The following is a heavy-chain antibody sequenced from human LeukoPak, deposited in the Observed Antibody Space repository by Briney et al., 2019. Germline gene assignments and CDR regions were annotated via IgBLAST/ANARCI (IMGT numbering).Heavy chain of an antibody. CDR1: GYTFTGYY. CDR2: INPNSGGT. J-gene: IGHJ5*02. D-gene: IGHD1-7*01. CDR3: ARVNYVNTWFDP. Sequence: ASVKVSCKASGYTFTGYYMHWVRQAPGQGLEWMGRINPNSGGTNYAQKFQGRVTMTRDTSISTAYMELSRLRSDDTAVYYCARVNYVNTWFDPWGQGTLVTVSS. V-gene: IGHV1-2*06.